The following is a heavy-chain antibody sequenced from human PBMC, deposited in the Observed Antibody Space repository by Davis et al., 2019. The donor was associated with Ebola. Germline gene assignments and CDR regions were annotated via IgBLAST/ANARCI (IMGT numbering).Heavy chain of an antibody. Sequence: SETLSLTCTVSGGSINTFYWSWIRQPPGKGLEWIGEINHSGSTNYNPSLKSRVTISVDTSKNQFSLKLSSVTAADTAVYYCARGHIGGIAAADTRWFDPWGQGTLVTVSS. CDR2: INHSGST. J-gene: IGHJ5*02. CDR1: GGSINTFY. V-gene: IGHV4-34*01. CDR3: ARGHIGGIAAADTRWFDP. D-gene: IGHD6-13*01.